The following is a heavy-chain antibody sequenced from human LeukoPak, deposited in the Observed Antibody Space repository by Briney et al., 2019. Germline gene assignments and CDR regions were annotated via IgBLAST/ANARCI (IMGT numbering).Heavy chain of an antibody. V-gene: IGHV1-46*01. Sequence: ASVKVSCKASGYTFTSYYMHWVRQAPGQGLEWVGIINPSGGSTSYAQKFQGRVTITADESTSTAYMELSSLRSEDTAVYYCARASEKLVVPAATPLYYFDYWGQGTLVTVSS. CDR1: GYTFTSYY. J-gene: IGHJ4*02. CDR2: INPSGGST. CDR3: ARASEKLVVPAATPLYYFDY. D-gene: IGHD2-2*01.